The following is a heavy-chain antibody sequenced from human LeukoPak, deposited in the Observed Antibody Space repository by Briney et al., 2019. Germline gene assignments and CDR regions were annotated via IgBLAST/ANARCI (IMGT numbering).Heavy chain of an antibody. CDR2: INSDGRII. J-gene: IGHJ2*01. D-gene: IGHD3-10*01. V-gene: IGHV3-74*01. Sequence: GGSLRLFCAASGFXFSNYWMHWVRQVPGKGLVWVSDINSDGRIINYADSVKGRYTISRDNAKNTLYLQMNSLRVEDTAVYYCARGRGWYFDLWGRGTLVTVSS. CDR3: ARGRGWYFDL. CDR1: GFXFSNYW.